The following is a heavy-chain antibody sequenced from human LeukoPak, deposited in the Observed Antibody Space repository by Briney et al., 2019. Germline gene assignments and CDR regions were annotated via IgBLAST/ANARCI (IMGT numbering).Heavy chain of an antibody. V-gene: IGHV3-43D*03. J-gene: IGHJ4*02. CDR3: TKDRDHFNYYGSIGYHSTPFDS. CDR1: GFTFDEYA. D-gene: IGHD3-22*01. CDR2: ISWSGDRA. Sequence: GGSLRLSCAASGFTFDEYAMHWVRQAPGKSLEWVSLISWSGDRAYYAASVKGRFTMSRDNTKNSLYLQMNSLRAEDTAFYFCTKDRDHFNYYGSIGYHSTPFDSWGQGTLVTVSS.